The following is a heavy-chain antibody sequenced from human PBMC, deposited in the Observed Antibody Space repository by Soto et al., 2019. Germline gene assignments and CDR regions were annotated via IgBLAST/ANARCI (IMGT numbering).Heavy chain of an antibody. J-gene: IGHJ4*02. D-gene: IGHD3-9*01. Sequence: SVKVSCKASGGTFSSYAISWVRQAPGQGLEWMGGIIPIFGTANYAQKFQGRVTITADESTSTAYMELSSLRSEDTAVYYCADPQYYDILTGYYIGGYFDYWGQGTLVTAS. CDR2: IIPIFGTA. CDR1: GGTFSSYA. CDR3: ADPQYYDILTGYYIGGYFDY. V-gene: IGHV1-69*13.